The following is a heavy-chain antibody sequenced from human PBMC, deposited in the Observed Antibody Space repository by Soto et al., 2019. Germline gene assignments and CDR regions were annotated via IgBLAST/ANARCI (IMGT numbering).Heavy chain of an antibody. V-gene: IGHV1-2*02. CDR3: ARGVQARGGYCSSTSCSLFDS. CDR1: GYTFTSYH. J-gene: IGHJ4*02. Sequence: ASVKVSCKASGYTFTSYHMNWVRQAPGQGLEWMGWINPNSGGTNYAQKFQGRVTMTRDTSISTAYMELSSLRSDDTAVYYCARGVQARGGYCSSTSCSLFDSWGQGTQVTVSS. D-gene: IGHD2-2*01. CDR2: INPNSGGT.